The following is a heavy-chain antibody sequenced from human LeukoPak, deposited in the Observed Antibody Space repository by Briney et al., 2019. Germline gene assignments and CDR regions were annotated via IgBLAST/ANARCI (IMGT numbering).Heavy chain of an antibody. CDR3: ARVTTVMLFDY. CDR2: IYYSGRT. CDR1: GGSLSSGDYY. J-gene: IGHJ4*02. D-gene: IGHD4-17*01. V-gene: IGHV4-30-4*01. Sequence: SETLSLICTVSGGSLSSGDYYWRWVRQPPGRGLEWVGHIYYSGRTYYNPSPKSRVTISVDTSKNQFSLKLSSVTAADTAVYYCARVTTVMLFDYWGQGTLFTVSS.